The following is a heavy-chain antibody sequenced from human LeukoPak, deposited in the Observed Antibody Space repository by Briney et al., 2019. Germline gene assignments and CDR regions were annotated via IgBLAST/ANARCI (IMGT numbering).Heavy chain of an antibody. CDR1: GFTFSSYG. Sequence: GGSLRLSCAASGFTFSSYGMHWVRQAPGKGLEWVAVIWYDGSNKYYADSVKGRFTISRDNSKNTLYLQMNSLRAEDTAVYYCARVLSAGSDDAFDIWGQGTMVTVSS. CDR2: IWYDGSNK. J-gene: IGHJ3*02. D-gene: IGHD6-13*01. V-gene: IGHV3-33*01. CDR3: ARVLSAGSDDAFDI.